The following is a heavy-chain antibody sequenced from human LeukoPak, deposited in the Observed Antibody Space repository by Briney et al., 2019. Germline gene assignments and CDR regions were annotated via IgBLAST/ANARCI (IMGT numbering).Heavy chain of an antibody. CDR1: GYTFTSYY. CDR3: ARDGVAGTDWFDP. J-gene: IGHJ5*02. Sequence: APVTVSCKASGYTFTSYYMHWVRQAPGQGLEWMGIINPSGGSTSYAQKFQGRVTMTRDTSTSTVYMELSSLRSEDTAVYYCARDGVAGTDWFDPWGQGTLVTVSS. V-gene: IGHV1-46*01. D-gene: IGHD6-19*01. CDR2: INPSGGST.